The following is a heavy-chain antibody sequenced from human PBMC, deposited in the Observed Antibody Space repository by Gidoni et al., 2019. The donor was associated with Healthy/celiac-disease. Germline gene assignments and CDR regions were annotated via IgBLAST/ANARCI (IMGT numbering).Heavy chain of an antibody. CDR3: ARDLCSGGSCYGFDY. CDR1: GVTFSSYA. D-gene: IGHD2-15*01. V-gene: IGHV1-69*06. Sequence: QVPLVQSGAEVKKPGSSVKVSCKASGVTFSSYAISWVRQSPGQGLEWMGGIIPIFGTANYAQKFQGRVTITADKSTSTACMELSSLGSEDTAVYYCARDLCSGGSCYGFDYWGQGTLVTVSS. CDR2: IIPIFGTA. J-gene: IGHJ4*02.